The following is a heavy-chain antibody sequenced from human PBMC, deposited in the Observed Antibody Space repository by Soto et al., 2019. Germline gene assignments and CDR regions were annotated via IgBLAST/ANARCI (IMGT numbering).Heavy chain of an antibody. D-gene: IGHD5-18*01. CDR2: IKQDGSEK. CDR3: ARDNGYSLGGHYFDY. J-gene: IGHJ4*02. CDR1: GFTFSSYW. V-gene: IGHV3-7*01. Sequence: GSLRLSCAASGFTFSSYWMSWVRQAPGKGLEWVANIKQDGSEKYYVDSVKGRFTISRDNAKNSLYLQMNSLRAEDTAVYYCARDNGYSLGGHYFDYWGQGTLVTVSS.